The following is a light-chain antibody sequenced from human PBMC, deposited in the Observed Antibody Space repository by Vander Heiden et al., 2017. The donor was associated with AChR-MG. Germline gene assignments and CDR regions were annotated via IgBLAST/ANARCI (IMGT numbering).Light chain of an antibody. CDR2: DVT. Sequence: QSALTQPRQVSGSPGQSVTISCTGTSSDVGGYNYVSGYQQYPDKAPTLMIYDVTKRPSGVPDRFSGSKSGNTASLTISGLQAEDEADYYCCSYADTSTFVFGTGTKVTVL. CDR3: CSYADTSTFV. V-gene: IGLV2-11*01. CDR1: SSDVGGYNY. J-gene: IGLJ1*01.